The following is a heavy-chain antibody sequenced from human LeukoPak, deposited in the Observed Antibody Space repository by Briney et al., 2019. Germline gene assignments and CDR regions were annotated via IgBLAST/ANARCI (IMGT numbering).Heavy chain of an antibody. CDR3: ARVSGYYFDD. CDR2: IYHSGST. V-gene: IGHV4-38-2*02. Sequence: SQTVSLTCTVSGYSISSGYYWGWIRQPPGKGLEWIGSIYHSGSTYYNPSLKSRVTISVDTSKNQFSLKLSSVTAADTAVYYRARVSGYYFDDWGQGTLVTVSS. CDR1: GYSISSGYY. J-gene: IGHJ4*02.